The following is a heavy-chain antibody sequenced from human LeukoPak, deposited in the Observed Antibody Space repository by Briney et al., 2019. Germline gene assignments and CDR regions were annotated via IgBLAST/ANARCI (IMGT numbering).Heavy chain of an antibody. CDR1: GFTVSSNS. CDR3: TTGYSSGWYRLT. CDR2: IYSGGST. V-gene: IGHV3-53*01. J-gene: IGHJ5*02. Sequence: GGSLRLSCAASGFTVSSNSMSWVRQAPGKGLEWVSVIYSGGSTYYADSVKGRFTISRDNSKNTLYLQMNSLRAEDTAVYYCTTGYSSGWYRLTWGQGTLVTVSS. D-gene: IGHD6-19*01.